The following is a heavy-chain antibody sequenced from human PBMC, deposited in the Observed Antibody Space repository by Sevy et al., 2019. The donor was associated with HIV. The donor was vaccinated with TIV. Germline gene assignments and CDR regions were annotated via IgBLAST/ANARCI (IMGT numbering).Heavy chain of an antibody. CDR3: ARLASRLRDNWSDP. CDR2: SFYSGTT. Sequence: LRETLSLTCTVSGGSISTSSYYWGWIRQPPGKGLEWIGNSFYSGTTYYNPSLKSRVTISVDTSKNQFSLKLSSVTAADTAVYYCARLASRLRDNWSDPWGQGTLVTVSS. V-gene: IGHV4-39*01. CDR1: GGSISTSSYY. D-gene: IGHD3-16*01. J-gene: IGHJ5*02.